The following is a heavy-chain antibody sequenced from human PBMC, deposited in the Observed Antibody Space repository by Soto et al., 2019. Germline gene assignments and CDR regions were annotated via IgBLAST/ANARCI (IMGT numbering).Heavy chain of an antibody. CDR2: VNPSGGHA. CDR3: ARGGNVVVVTAALDY. CDR1: GDTFTDYY. Sequence: QVQLMQSGAEVKKPGASVKVSCKASGDTFTDYYIHWVRQAPGQGLEWMGTVNPSGGHATYAQHLRGRVTKTRDTSTSTLYMELTSLTSDDTALCYCARGGNVVVVTAALDYCGQGTLVTVSS. D-gene: IGHD2-21*02. V-gene: IGHV1-46*01. J-gene: IGHJ4*02.